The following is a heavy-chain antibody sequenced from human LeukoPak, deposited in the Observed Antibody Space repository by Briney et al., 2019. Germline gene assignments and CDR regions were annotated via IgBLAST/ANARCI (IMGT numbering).Heavy chain of an antibody. Sequence: SETLSLTCTVSGGSISSSSYYSGWIRQPPGKRLEWIGSIYYSGSTYYNPSLKSRVTISVDTSKNQFSLKMSSVTAADTAVYYCARRQKLNNSDGYYFDYWGQGTLVTVSS. CDR3: ARRQKLNNSDGYYFDY. J-gene: IGHJ4*02. D-gene: IGHD4-23*01. V-gene: IGHV4-39*01. CDR2: IYYSGST. CDR1: GGSISSSSYY.